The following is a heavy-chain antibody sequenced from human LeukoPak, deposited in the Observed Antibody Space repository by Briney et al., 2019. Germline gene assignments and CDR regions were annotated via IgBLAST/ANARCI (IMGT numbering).Heavy chain of an antibody. CDR3: ARDLVRHCGGDCYSYYYGMDV. J-gene: IGHJ6*02. D-gene: IGHD2-21*02. CDR1: GYTFTSYG. V-gene: IGHV1-18*01. Sequence: ASVNVSCKSSGYTFTSYGISGVRQAPGQGLEWMGWISAYNGNTNYAQKLQGRVTMTTDTSTSTAYMELRSLRSDDTAVYYCARDLVRHCGGDCYSYYYGMDVWGQGTTVTVSS. CDR2: ISAYNGNT.